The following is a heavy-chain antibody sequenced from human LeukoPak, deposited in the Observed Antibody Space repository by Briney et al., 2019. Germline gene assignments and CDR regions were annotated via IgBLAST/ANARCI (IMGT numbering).Heavy chain of an antibody. D-gene: IGHD6-19*01. CDR3: ARDYSGGPNYYGMDV. J-gene: IGHJ6*02. Sequence: SETLSLTCTVSGGSISSDDYFWSWIRQPPGKGLEWIGYIYYSGRTYYIPSLKSRVTVSVDTSKNQFSLELSSVTAADTAVYYCARDYSGGPNYYGMDVWGQGTTVTVSS. V-gene: IGHV4-30-4*01. CDR2: IYYSGRT. CDR1: GGSISSDDYF.